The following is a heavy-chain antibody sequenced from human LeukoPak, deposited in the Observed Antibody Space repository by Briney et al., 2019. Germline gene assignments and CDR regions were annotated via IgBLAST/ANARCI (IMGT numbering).Heavy chain of an antibody. CDR2: ITPVLDVP. V-gene: IGHV1-69*04. CDR3: ARDAGRDFFFDF. Sequence: ASVKVSCKTSRETFNNYAISWVRQAPGQGLEWLGRITPVLDVPNYSPKFQGRISVTADESAGTVYMQLRSLRSEDTAIYYCARDAGRDFFFDFWGRGTLVTVSS. D-gene: IGHD3-3*01. J-gene: IGHJ4*02. CDR1: RETFNNYA.